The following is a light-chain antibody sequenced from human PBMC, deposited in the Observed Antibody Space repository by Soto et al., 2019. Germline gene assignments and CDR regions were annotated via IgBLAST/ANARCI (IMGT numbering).Light chain of an antibody. J-gene: IGKJ1*01. V-gene: IGKV1-5*01. CDR1: QTINNW. CDR3: QHYNSYPWT. Sequence: DIQMTQSPSTLSASIRDRVTITCRASQTINNWLAWYQQKPGKAPNLLIFHASNLETGVPSRFSGSAFGTEFTLTISSLQPDDFATYYCQHYNSYPWTFGHGTKV. CDR2: HAS.